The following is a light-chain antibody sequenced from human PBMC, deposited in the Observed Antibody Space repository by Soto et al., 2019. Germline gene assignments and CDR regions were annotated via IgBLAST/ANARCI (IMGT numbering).Light chain of an antibody. V-gene: IGKV4-1*01. J-gene: IGKJ2*01. Sequence: DIVMTQSPDSLAVSLGERATINCKSSQSVLYSSNNKNYLAWYQQKPGQPPKLLMYWASTRESGVPDRFSGSGYVTDFTLTISSLQAEDVAVYYCQQYYSTPYTFGQGTKLEIK. CDR1: QSVLYSSNNKNY. CDR2: WAS. CDR3: QQYYSTPYT.